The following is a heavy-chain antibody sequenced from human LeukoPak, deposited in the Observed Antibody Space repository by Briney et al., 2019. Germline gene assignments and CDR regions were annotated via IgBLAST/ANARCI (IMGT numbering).Heavy chain of an antibody. CDR1: GGSFSGYY. CDR2: INHSGST. D-gene: IGHD3-3*01. CDR3: ARKRSYYDFWSGYLTTDAFDI. J-gene: IGHJ3*02. Sequence: SETLSLTCAVYGGSFSGYYWSWIRQPPGKGLEWIGEINHSGSTNYNPSLKSRVTISVDTSKNQFSLKLSSVTAADTAVYYCARKRSYYDFWSGYLTTDAFDIWGQGTMVTVSS. V-gene: IGHV4-34*01.